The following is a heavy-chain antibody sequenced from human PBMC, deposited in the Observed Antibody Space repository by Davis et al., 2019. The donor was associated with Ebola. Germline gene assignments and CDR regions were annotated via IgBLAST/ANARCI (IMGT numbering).Heavy chain of an antibody. CDR2: INPSGGST. Sequence: ASVKVSCKASGYTFTSYYMHWVRQAPGQGLEWMGIINPSGGSTSYAQKFQGRVTMTTDTSTSTAYMELRSLRSDDTAVYYCARNMGMVNPYGMDVWGKGTTVTVSS. CDR1: GYTFTSYY. D-gene: IGHD4/OR15-4a*01. J-gene: IGHJ6*04. V-gene: IGHV1-46*01. CDR3: ARNMGMVNPYGMDV.